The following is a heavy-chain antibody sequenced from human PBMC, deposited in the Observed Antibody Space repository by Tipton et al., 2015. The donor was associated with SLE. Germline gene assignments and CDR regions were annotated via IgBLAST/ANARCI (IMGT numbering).Heavy chain of an antibody. CDR3: AKDMSSGVIMGELDV. D-gene: IGHD3-10*01. J-gene: IGHJ6*02. Sequence: GSLRLSCAASEFTFSSYSMNWVRQAPGKGLEWVSAISSSSTYIYYADSVKGRFTISRDTAKNSVYLQMNSLRIEDTALYHCAKDMSSGVIMGELDVWGRGTTVTVSS. CDR2: ISSSSTYI. CDR1: EFTFSSYS. V-gene: IGHV3-21*04.